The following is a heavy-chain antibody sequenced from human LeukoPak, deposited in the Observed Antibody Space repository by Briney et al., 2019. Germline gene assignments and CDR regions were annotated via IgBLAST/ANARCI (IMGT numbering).Heavy chain of an antibody. V-gene: IGHV3-64*01. CDR3: ATVYIYGSPTSYFDY. J-gene: IGHJ4*02. D-gene: IGHD5-18*01. CDR1: GFTFSSYA. Sequence: GGSLRLSCAASGFTFSSYAMHWVRQAPGKGLEYVSAINSNGGSTYYANSVKGRFTISRDNSKNTLYLQMGSLRPEDMAVYYCATVYIYGSPTSYFDYWGQGTLVTVSS. CDR2: INSNGGST.